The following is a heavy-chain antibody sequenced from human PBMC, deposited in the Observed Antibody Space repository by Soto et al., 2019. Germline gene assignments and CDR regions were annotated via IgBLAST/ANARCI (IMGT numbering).Heavy chain of an antibody. CDR3: AKSPNFYCSSPNCYKYYFDY. V-gene: IGHV3-30*18. CDR1: GFTFNTYG. Sequence: PGGSLRLSCAASGFTFNTYGMHWVRQAPGKGLEWVAVISYGGSDKFYAASVKGRFTISRDNSKNTLYLQMSSLRPEDTAIYYCAKSPNFYCSSPNCYKYYFDYWGQGTLVTVSS. J-gene: IGHJ4*02. D-gene: IGHD2-2*02. CDR2: ISYGGSDK.